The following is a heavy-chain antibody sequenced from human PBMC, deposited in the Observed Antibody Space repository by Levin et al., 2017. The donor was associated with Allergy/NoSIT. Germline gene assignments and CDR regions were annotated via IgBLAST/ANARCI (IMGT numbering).Heavy chain of an antibody. D-gene: IGHD4-17*01. J-gene: IGHJ6*02. CDR2: FDPEDGET. V-gene: IGHV1-24*01. Sequence: EASVKVSCKVSGYTLTELSMHWVRQAPGKGLEWMGGFDPEDGETIYAQKFQGRVTMTEDTSTDTAYMELSSLRSEDTAVYYCATEMLATVTTGMDVWGQGTTVTVSS. CDR1: GYTLTELS. CDR3: ATEMLATVTTGMDV.